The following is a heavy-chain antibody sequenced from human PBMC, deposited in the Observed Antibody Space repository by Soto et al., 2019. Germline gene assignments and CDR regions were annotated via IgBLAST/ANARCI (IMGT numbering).Heavy chain of an antibody. D-gene: IGHD6-13*01. Sequence: EVQLVESGGGLVKPGGSLRLSCAASGFTFSSYSMNWVRQAPGKGLEWVSSISSSSSYIYYADSVKGRFTISRDNAKNSLYLQMNSLRAEDTAVDYCSVAGTGYYYGMDVWGQGTTVTVSS. CDR3: SVAGTGYYYGMDV. CDR1: GFTFSSYS. J-gene: IGHJ6*02. CDR2: ISSSSSYI. V-gene: IGHV3-21*01.